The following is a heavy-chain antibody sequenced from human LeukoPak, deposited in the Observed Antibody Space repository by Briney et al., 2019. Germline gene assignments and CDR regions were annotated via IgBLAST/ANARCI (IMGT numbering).Heavy chain of an antibody. CDR2: IYYSGST. V-gene: IGHV4-39*07. J-gene: IGHJ4*02. D-gene: IGHD6-19*01. Sequence: SETLSLTCTVSGGSISSSSYYWGWIRQPPGKGLEWIGSIYYSGSTYYNPSLKSRVTISVDTSKNQFSLKLSSVTAADTAVYYCARGNSGWRFDYWGQGTLVTVSS. CDR3: ARGNSGWRFDY. CDR1: GGSISSSSYY.